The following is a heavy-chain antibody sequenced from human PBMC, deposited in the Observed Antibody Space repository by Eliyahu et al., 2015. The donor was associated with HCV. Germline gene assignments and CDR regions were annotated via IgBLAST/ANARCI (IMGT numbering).Heavy chain of an antibody. CDR1: GFTFNXYS. Sequence: EVQLVESGGGLVQPGGSLRLSCAVSGFTFNXYSMNWVRQAPGKGLEWLSXIGHSSSPIYYADSVRGRITISRDNARNSVFLQMSSLRDEDTAVYYCARGSLCTGGTCYSLFDYWGQGTLVTVSS. D-gene: IGHD2-15*01. CDR3: ARGSLCTGGTCYSLFDY. J-gene: IGHJ4*02. V-gene: IGHV3-48*02. CDR2: IGHSSSPI.